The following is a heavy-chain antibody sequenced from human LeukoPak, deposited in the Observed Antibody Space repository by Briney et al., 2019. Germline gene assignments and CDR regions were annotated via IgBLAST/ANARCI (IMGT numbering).Heavy chain of an antibody. D-gene: IGHD6-13*01. CDR3: ARAPMGAAALY. V-gene: IGHV1-8*01. CDR1: GYTFTKFD. J-gene: IGHJ4*02. CDR2: MNPVSGNA. Sequence: ASVNVSCKASGYTFTKFDINWVRQAPGQGLEWMGWMNPVSGNAGSAQKFQGRVTLTRDTSISTAYMELSSLRSDDTAFYYCARAPMGAAALYWGQGTLVTVSS.